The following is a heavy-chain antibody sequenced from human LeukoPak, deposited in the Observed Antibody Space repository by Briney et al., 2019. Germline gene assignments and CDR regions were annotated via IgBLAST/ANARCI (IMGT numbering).Heavy chain of an antibody. CDR2: ISAYNGNT. Sequence: GASVKVSCKASGYTFTSYGISWVRQAPGQGLEWMGWISAYNGNTNYAQKLQGRVTMTTDTSTSTAYMELRSLRSDDTAVYYCARDRRAGITIFGVVTGGGMDGWGQGTTVTVSS. D-gene: IGHD3-3*01. V-gene: IGHV1-18*01. CDR1: GYTFTSYG. CDR3: ARDRRAGITIFGVVTGGGMDG. J-gene: IGHJ6*02.